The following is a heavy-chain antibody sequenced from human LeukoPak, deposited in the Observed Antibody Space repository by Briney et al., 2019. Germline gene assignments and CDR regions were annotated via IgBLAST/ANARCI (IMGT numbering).Heavy chain of an antibody. J-gene: IGHJ6*03. CDR3: ARDRSYYGSGTRHMDV. V-gene: IGHV3-48*03. Sequence: GGSLRLSCEASGFTFSTYEMNWVRQAPGKGLEWVSYISSRGSTMYYADSVKGRFSISRDNAKNSVYLQMNSLRAEDTAVYYCARDRSYYGSGTRHMDVWGEGTTVTVSS. D-gene: IGHD3-10*01. CDR1: GFTFSTYE. CDR2: ISSRGSTM.